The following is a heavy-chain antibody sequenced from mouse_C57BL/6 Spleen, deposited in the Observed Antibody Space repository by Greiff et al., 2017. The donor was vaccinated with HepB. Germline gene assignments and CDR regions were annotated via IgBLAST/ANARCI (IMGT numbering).Heavy chain of an antibody. V-gene: IGHV3-1*01. CDR2: ISYSGST. D-gene: IGHD2-5*01. CDR3: ASSYSNYAMDY. Sequence: EVQGVESGPGMVKPSQSLSLTCTVTGYSITSGYDWHWIRHFPGNKLEWMGYISYSGSTNYNPSLKSRISITHDTSKNHFFLKLNSVTTEDTATYYCASSYSNYAMDYWGQGTSVTVSS. CDR1: GYSITSGYD. J-gene: IGHJ4*01.